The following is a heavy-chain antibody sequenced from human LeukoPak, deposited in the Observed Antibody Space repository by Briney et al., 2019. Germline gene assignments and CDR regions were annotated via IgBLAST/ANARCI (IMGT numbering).Heavy chain of an antibody. Sequence: PGGSLRLSCAASGFTFSSYAMHWVRQAPGKGLEWVAVISYDGSNKYYADSVKGRFTISRDNSKNTLYLQMNSLRAEDTAVYYCAKDHAIAVAGTGFDYWGQGTLVTVSS. CDR3: AKDHAIAVAGTGFDY. D-gene: IGHD6-19*01. CDR1: GFTFSSYA. J-gene: IGHJ4*02. V-gene: IGHV3-30*04. CDR2: ISYDGSNK.